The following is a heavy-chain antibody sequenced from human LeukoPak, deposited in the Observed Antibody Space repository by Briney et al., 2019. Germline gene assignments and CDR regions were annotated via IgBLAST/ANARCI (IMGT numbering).Heavy chain of an antibody. CDR2: IKQDESEK. CDR3: ARRSGYYWDAFDV. CDR1: GFNFNSYW. J-gene: IGHJ3*01. Sequence: GGSLRLSCAVSGFNFNSYWMNWVRQAPGKGLEWVANIKQDESEKNYMDSVKGRFTISRDNANNLLHLQMNNLRADDTAVYYCARRSGYYWDAFDVWGQGTMVTVSS. V-gene: IGHV3-7*01. D-gene: IGHD3-22*01.